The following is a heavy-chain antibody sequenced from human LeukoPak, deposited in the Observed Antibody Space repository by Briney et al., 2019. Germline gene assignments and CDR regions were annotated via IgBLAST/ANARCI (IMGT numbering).Heavy chain of an antibody. CDR1: GGSITSGSYF. J-gene: IGHJ5*02. V-gene: IGHV4-39*01. Sequence: SETLSLTCTVSGGSITSGSYFWSWIRQRPGKGLEWIASIHHRGSTYSNPSLMSRVTTSVDTSRNQFSLKLRSVTAADTAVYFCARGNEAAAEDRWGQGTLVIVSS. CDR3: ARGNEAAAEDR. D-gene: IGHD6-13*01. CDR2: IHHRGST.